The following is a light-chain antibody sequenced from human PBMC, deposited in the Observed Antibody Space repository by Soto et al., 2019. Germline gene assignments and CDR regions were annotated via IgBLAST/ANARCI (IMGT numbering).Light chain of an antibody. CDR3: KSYAGSNTYV. CDR1: SSDVGAYDY. Sequence: QSVLTQPPSASGSPGQSVTISCTGTSSDVGAYDYVSWYQQHPGKAPKLMIYEVVQRPSGVPDRFSGSKSGNTAPLTVSGLQAADEADYFCKSYAGSNTYVFGSGTKV. V-gene: IGLV2-8*01. CDR2: EVV. J-gene: IGLJ1*01.